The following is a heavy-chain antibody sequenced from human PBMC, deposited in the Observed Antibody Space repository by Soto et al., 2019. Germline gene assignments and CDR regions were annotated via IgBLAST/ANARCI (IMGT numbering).Heavy chain of an antibody. Sequence: QVQLQESGPGLVKPSQTLSLTCTVSGGSISSGGYYWSWIRQHPGKGLEWIGYIYYSGSTYYNPSLKSRVTISVDTSKDQFSLKLSSVTAADTAVYYCARGTLVPAAMITFDPWGQGTLVTVSS. J-gene: IGHJ5*02. V-gene: IGHV4-31*03. D-gene: IGHD2-2*01. CDR2: IYYSGST. CDR3: ARGTLVPAAMITFDP. CDR1: GGSISSGGYY.